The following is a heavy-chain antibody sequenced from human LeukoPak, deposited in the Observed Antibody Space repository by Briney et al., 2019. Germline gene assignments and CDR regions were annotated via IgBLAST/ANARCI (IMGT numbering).Heavy chain of an antibody. J-gene: IGHJ4*02. CDR1: GFSFSDYY. Sequence: PGGSLRLSCAASGFSFSDYYVIWIRQAPGRGLEYVSYISSHGSSIHYADSVKGRFTISRDNANNSLFLQMNSLRAEDTAVYYCANSLLGGQGTLATVSS. V-gene: IGHV3-11*01. D-gene: IGHD2-21*01. CDR2: ISSHGSSI. CDR3: ANSLL.